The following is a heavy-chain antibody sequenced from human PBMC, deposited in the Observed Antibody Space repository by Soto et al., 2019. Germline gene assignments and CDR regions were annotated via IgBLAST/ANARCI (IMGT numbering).Heavy chain of an antibody. CDR2: ITPMFGTA. CDR3: AQTLGLAVAGPGRFDL. D-gene: IGHD6-19*01. CDR1: GGTFSRYA. V-gene: IGHV1-69*12. J-gene: IGHJ2*01. Sequence: QVQLVQSGAEVKKYGSSVKVSCKASGGTFSRYAISWVRQAPGQGLEWMGGITPMFGTANYAQKFQGRVTITADESTSTAYMELSSVRSADTAVYYCAQTLGLAVAGPGRFDLWGRGTLVTVSS.